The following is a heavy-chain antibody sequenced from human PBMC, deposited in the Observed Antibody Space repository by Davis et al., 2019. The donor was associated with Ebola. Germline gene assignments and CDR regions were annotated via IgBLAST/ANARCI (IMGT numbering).Heavy chain of an antibody. Sequence: SCKASGGTFSSYAMSWVRQAPGGGLEWVAGISVTGADKKYADSVRGRFSISRDDSKNTLYLQVNSLRAEDTAVYYCLGDPNWAFGYWGQGTLVTVAS. J-gene: IGHJ4*02. CDR2: ISVTGADK. V-gene: IGHV3-23*01. CDR3: LGDPNWAFGY. CDR1: GGTFSSYA. D-gene: IGHD3-16*01.